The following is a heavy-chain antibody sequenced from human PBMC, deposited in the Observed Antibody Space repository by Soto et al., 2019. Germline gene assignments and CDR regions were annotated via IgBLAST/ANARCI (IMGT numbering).Heavy chain of an antibody. Sequence: ASVKVSCKASGGTFSSYAISWVRQAPGQGLEWMGGIIPIFGTANYAQKFQGRVTITADESTSTAYMELSSLRSEDTAVYYCGCGYDLVFVPYWGQGTLVTVSS. V-gene: IGHV1-69*13. D-gene: IGHD5-12*01. CDR3: GCGYDLVFVPY. CDR1: GGTFSSYA. CDR2: IIPIFGTA. J-gene: IGHJ4*02.